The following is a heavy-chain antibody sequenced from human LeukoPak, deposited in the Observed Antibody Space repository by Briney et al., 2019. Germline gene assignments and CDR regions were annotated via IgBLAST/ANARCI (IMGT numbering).Heavy chain of an antibody. CDR2: ISPTGSTT. D-gene: IGHD6-6*01. Sequence: GGSLRLSCTASGFSFSGHWMHWARQLPGKGLVWVSRISPTGSTTSYADSVKGRFTVSRDNAKNTLYLKVNDLRAEDTAVYYCARGPNSNWSGLDFWGQGTLLTVSS. CDR3: ARGPNSNWSGLDF. CDR1: GFSFSGHW. V-gene: IGHV3-74*01. J-gene: IGHJ4*02.